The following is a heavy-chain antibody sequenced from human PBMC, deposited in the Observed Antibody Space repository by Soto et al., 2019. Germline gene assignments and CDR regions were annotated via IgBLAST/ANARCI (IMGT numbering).Heavy chain of an antibody. Sequence: GESLKISCKGSGYTFTNYWIGWVRQMPGKGLEWMGIIYPGDSDTKYSPSFEGQVTMSADKSISTAYLQWSSLQASDTAVYFCARSVLALGRGCFDYWGQGTPVTV. CDR1: GYTFTNYW. J-gene: IGHJ4*02. V-gene: IGHV5-51*01. CDR2: IYPGDSDT. CDR3: ARSVLALGRGCFDY. D-gene: IGHD3-3*02.